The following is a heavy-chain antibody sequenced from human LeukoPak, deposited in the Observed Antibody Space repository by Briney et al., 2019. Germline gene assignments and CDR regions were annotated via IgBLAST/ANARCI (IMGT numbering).Heavy chain of an antibody. Sequence: ASVKVSCKASGYTFSRYGMHWVRQASGQRLEWMGWINAGNGNTKYSQNFQGRVTITRDTSASTAYMELSSLRSEDTAVYYCARVGSGTLDYWGQGTLVTVSS. CDR2: INAGNGNT. CDR3: ARVGSGTLDY. V-gene: IGHV1-3*01. CDR1: GYTFSRYG. J-gene: IGHJ4*02. D-gene: IGHD3-10*01.